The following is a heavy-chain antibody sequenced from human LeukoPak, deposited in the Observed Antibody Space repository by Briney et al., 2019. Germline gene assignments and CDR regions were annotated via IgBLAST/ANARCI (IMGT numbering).Heavy chain of an antibody. Sequence: GGSLRLSCAASGFTFSHYYMSWIRQAPGKGLEWVSYISISGSTIYYADTVKGRFTISTDNAKNSLYLQMNSLRAEDTAVYYCAREIGGDPVYYYGMVVWGQGATVTVSS. V-gene: IGHV3-11*01. D-gene: IGHD2-21*02. CDR3: AREIGGDPVYYYGMVV. CDR1: GFTFSHYY. CDR2: ISISGSTI. J-gene: IGHJ6*01.